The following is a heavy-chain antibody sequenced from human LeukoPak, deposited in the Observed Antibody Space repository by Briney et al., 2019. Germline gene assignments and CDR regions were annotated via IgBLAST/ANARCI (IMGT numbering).Heavy chain of an antibody. D-gene: IGHD7-27*01. Sequence: GGSLRLSCAASGFTFYDYAMYWVRQAPGEGREWVSSITWNSGTIGYADSVKGRFTISRDNAKNSLYLQMNSLRAEDTALYYCAKASGDDYFDYWRQGTLVTVSS. CDR1: GFTFYDYA. CDR3: AKASGDDYFDY. V-gene: IGHV3-9*01. CDR2: ITWNSGTI. J-gene: IGHJ4*02.